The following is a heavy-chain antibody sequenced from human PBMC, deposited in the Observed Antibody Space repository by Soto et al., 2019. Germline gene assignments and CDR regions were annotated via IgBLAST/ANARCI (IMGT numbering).Heavy chain of an antibody. CDR3: ARLWGYSSSDDEYGMDV. CDR2: IYYSGST. D-gene: IGHD6-6*01. J-gene: IGHJ6*02. V-gene: IGHV4-39*01. Sequence: ETLSLTCTVSGGSISSSSYYWGWIRQPPGKGLEWIGSIYYSGSTYYNPSLKSRVTISVDTSKNQFSLKLSSVTAADTAVYYCARLWGYSSSDDEYGMDVWGQGTTVTVSS. CDR1: GGSISSSSYY.